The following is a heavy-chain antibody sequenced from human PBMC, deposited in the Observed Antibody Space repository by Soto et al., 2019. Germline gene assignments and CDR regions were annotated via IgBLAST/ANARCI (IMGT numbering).Heavy chain of an antibody. CDR2: IYWDDDK. CDR3: AHSGVAAAPGYDSERYYYYYMDV. V-gene: IGHV2-5*02. D-gene: IGHD6-13*01. J-gene: IGHJ6*03. Sequence: QITLKESGPTLVKPTQTLTLTCTFSGFSLSTSGVGVGWIRQPPGKALEWLALIYWDDDKRYSPSLKSRLTITKDTSKNQVVLTMTNMDPVDTATYYCAHSGVAAAPGYDSERYYYYYMDVWGKGTTVTVSS. CDR1: GFSLSTSGVG.